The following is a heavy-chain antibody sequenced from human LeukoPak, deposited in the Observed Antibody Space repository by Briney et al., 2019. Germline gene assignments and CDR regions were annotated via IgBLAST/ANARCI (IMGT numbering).Heavy chain of an antibody. D-gene: IGHD3-22*01. V-gene: IGHV3-23*01. CDR1: GFTFSSYA. Sequence: GGSLRLSCAASGFTFSSYAMSWVRQAPGKGLEWVSTITGSGGYTYYADSVKGRFTISRDNSKNTLFLRMNSLRAEDTAVYFCAKQSLYDSSGHFHYWGQGTLVTVSS. CDR2: ITGSGGYT. J-gene: IGHJ4*02. CDR3: AKQSLYDSSGHFHY.